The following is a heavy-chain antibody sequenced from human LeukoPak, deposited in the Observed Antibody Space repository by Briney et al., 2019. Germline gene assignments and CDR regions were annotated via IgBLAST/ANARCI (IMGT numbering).Heavy chain of an antibody. J-gene: IGHJ4*02. CDR3: AKAVEYGSGSYVDY. Sequence: GGSLRLSCAASGFTFSSYGMHWVRQAPGKGLEWVAVISYDGSKKYYADSVKGRFTISRDNSKNTLYLQMNSLRAEDTAVYYCAKAVEYGSGSYVDYWGQGTLVTVSS. CDR2: ISYDGSKK. D-gene: IGHD3-10*01. CDR1: GFTFSSYG. V-gene: IGHV3-30*18.